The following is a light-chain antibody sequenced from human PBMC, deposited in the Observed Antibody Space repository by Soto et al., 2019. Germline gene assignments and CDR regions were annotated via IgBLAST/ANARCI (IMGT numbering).Light chain of an antibody. Sequence: DIQLTQSPSSVSASVGDRVTITCRASHDISSWLAWYQQKPGKAPKLLIYAASTLESGVPTRFSGGGAATDFSLTISSLQPEDFATYYCQQLSSAPYSFGQGTKLEIK. J-gene: IGKJ2*03. V-gene: IGKV1-12*01. CDR3: QQLSSAPYS. CDR2: AAS. CDR1: HDISSW.